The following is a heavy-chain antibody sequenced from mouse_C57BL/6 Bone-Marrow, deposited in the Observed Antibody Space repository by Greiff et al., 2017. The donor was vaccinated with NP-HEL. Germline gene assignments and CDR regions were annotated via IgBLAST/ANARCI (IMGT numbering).Heavy chain of an antibody. CDR1: GYTFTSYW. D-gene: IGHD1-1*01. CDR3: ARATVVATRYFDV. Sequence: QVQLQQPGAELVKPGASVKLSCKASGYTFTSYWMQWVKQRPGQGLEWIGELDPSDSYTNYNQKFKGKATLTVDTSSSTAYMQLSSLTSEDSAVYYCARATVVATRYFDVWGTGTTVTVSS. V-gene: IGHV1-50*01. J-gene: IGHJ1*03. CDR2: LDPSDSYT.